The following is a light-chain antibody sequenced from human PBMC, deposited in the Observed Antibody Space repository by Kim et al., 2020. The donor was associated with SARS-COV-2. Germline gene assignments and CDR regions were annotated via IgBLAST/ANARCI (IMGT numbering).Light chain of an antibody. CDR1: KLGDKY. CDR3: QAWDSSTGGYV. J-gene: IGLJ1*01. V-gene: IGLV3-1*01. CDR2: QDS. Sequence: SYELTQPPSVSVSPGQTASITCSGDKLGDKYACWYQQKPGQSPVLVIYQDSKRPSGIPERFSGSNSGNTATLTISGIQAMDEADYYCQAWDSSTGGYVFGTGTKVTVL.